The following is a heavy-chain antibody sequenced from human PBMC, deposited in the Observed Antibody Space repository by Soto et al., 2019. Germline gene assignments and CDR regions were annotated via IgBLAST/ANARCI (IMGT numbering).Heavy chain of an antibody. CDR2: ISSSGSTI. CDR3: ARVGAAADDAFDI. V-gene: IGHV3-48*03. J-gene: IGHJ3*02. Sequence: AGSLRLSCAASGFTFSSYEMNWVRQAPGKGLEWVSYISSSGSTIYYADSVKGRFTISRDNAKNSLYLQMNSLRAEDTAVYYCARVGAAADDAFDIWGQGTMVTVSS. CDR1: GFTFSSYE. D-gene: IGHD6-13*01.